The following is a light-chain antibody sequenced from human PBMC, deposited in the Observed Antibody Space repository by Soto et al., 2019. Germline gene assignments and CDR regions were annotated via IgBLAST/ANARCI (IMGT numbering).Light chain of an antibody. CDR2: GTS. J-gene: IGKJ1*01. CDR1: QSVGSSY. V-gene: IGKV3-20*01. CDR3: KQYTTSSWT. Sequence: VVLTQSPGTLSFSPGERATLSCRASQSVGSSYLAWYQQKPGQAPRVLIYGTSSRATGIPDRFSGSGSGTDFTLTISRLEPEDFAVHYCKQYTTSSWTFGQGTKVDIX.